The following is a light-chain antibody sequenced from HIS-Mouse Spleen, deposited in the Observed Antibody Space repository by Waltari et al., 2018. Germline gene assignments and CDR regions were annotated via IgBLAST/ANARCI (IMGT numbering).Light chain of an antibody. CDR3: SLYTSSSTSVV. CDR1: SSDVGSYNR. J-gene: IGLJ2*01. CDR2: EVS. Sequence: QSALTQPPSVSGSPGQSVTISCTGTSSDVGSYNRVPWYHQPPGTAPKLMIYEVSNRPSGVPDRFSGSKSGNTASLTISGLQAEDEADYYCSLYTSSSTSVVFGGGTKLTVL. V-gene: IGLV2-18*01.